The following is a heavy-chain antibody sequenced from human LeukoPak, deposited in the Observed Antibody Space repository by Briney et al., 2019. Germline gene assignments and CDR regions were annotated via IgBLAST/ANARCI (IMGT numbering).Heavy chain of an antibody. Sequence: SETLSLTCTVSGGSISSGGYYWSWIRQPPGKGLEWIGYIYHSGSTYYNPSLKSRVTISVDRSKNQFSLKLSSVTAADTAVYYCARDQGGFDPWGQRTLVTVSS. D-gene: IGHD3-16*01. CDR2: IYHSGST. V-gene: IGHV4-30-2*01. CDR1: GGSISSGGYY. J-gene: IGHJ5*02. CDR3: ARDQGGFDP.